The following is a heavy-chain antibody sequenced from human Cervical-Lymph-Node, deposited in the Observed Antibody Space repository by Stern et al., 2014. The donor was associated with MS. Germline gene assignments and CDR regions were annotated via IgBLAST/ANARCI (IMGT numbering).Heavy chain of an antibody. D-gene: IGHD6-19*01. CDR1: GYTFTDYY. Sequence: QVQLMQSGAEVQKPGAAVKVSCKAPGYTFTDYYIHWVRQAPGQGLEWMGWINPYSGGTNYAQKFQGWVTMTRDTSLSTAYMDLSRLRSDDTAVYYCARGGRSSGWSPPDAFDIWGQGTMVTVSS. CDR3: ARGGRSSGWSPPDAFDI. J-gene: IGHJ3*02. CDR2: INPYSGGT. V-gene: IGHV1-2*04.